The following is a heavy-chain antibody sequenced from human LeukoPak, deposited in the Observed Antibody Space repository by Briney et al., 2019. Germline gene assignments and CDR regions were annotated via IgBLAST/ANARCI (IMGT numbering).Heavy chain of an antibody. D-gene: IGHD5-18*01. Sequence: GESLKISCKGSGYSFTSYGISWVRQAPGQGLEWMGWISAYNGNTNYAQKLQGRVTMTTDTSTSTAYMELRSLRSDDTAVYYCAKGVDSYGYGYFDYWGPGTLVTVSS. V-gene: IGHV1-18*01. CDR1: GYSFTSYG. CDR3: AKGVDSYGYGYFDY. CDR2: ISAYNGNT. J-gene: IGHJ4*02.